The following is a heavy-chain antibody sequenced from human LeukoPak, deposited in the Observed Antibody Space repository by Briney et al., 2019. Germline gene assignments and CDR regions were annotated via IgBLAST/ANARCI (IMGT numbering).Heavy chain of an antibody. CDR3: ARSATGLDADFDY. CDR1: GFTFSCYY. Sequence: GGSLRLSCAASGFTFSCYYLSWIRPAPGKGLELGLYIISSGSTVYYAKSVKGRFTISKDKAKNSLYLQMNSLRAEDTAVYYRARSATGLDADFDYWGQRTLVTVSS. J-gene: IGHJ4*02. CDR2: IISSGSTV. V-gene: IGHV3-11*04. D-gene: IGHD4-17*01.